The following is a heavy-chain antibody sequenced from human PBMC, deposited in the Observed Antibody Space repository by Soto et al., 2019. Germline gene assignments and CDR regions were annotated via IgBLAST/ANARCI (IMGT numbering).Heavy chain of an antibody. D-gene: IGHD3-3*01. Sequence: ASVKVSCKASAGTFSSYAISWVRQAPGQGLEWMGGIIPIFGTANYAQKFQGRVTITADESTSTAYMELSSLRSEDTAVYYCANGITIFGVAPEDYYYYGMDVWGQGTTVTVSS. J-gene: IGHJ6*02. CDR1: AGTFSSYA. CDR2: IIPIFGTA. CDR3: ANGITIFGVAPEDYYYYGMDV. V-gene: IGHV1-69*13.